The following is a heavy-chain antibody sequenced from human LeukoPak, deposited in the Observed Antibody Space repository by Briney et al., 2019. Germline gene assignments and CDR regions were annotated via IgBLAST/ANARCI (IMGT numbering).Heavy chain of an antibody. D-gene: IGHD2-8*01. CDR1: GYTFTGYY. J-gene: IGHJ4*02. CDR3: ARDYPLRGYCTNGVCRTRGIREDY. CDR2: INPNSGGT. Sequence: ASVKVSCKASGYTFTGYYMHWVRQAPGQGLEWMGWINPNSGGTNYAQKFQGRVTMTRDTSISTAYMELSRLRSDDTAVYYCARDYPLRGYCTNGVCRTRGIREDYWGQGTLVTVSS. V-gene: IGHV1-2*02.